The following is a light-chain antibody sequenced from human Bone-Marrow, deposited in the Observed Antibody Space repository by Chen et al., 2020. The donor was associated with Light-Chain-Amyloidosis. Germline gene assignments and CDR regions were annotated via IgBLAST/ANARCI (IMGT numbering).Light chain of an antibody. Sequence: SALTNPASVSGPPGQPLSIPCPGASTNVGTYNLVSWYQQFPEKVPKLIIYEDIKRPSGVSDRFSASKSGSTASLTISGLQAEDEADYYCCSYAPGNIFVFGNGTKVTVL. J-gene: IGLJ1*01. CDR3: CSYAPGNIFV. CDR2: EDI. V-gene: IGLV2-23*01. CDR1: STNVGTYNL.